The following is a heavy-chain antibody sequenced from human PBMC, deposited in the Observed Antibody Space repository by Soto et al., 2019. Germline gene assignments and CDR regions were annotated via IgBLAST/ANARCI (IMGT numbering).Heavy chain of an antibody. V-gene: IGHV3-23*01. D-gene: IGHD3-3*01. CDR2: ISGSGGST. CDR3: AKDPGVGYHDFWSGSVGWFDP. CDR1: GFTFSSYA. Sequence: GGSLRLSCAASGFTFSSYAMSWVRQAPGKGLEWVSAISGSGGSTYYADSVKGRFTISRDNSKNTLYLQMNSLRAEDTAVYYCAKDPGVGYHDFWSGSVGWFDPWGQGTLVTVSS. J-gene: IGHJ5*02.